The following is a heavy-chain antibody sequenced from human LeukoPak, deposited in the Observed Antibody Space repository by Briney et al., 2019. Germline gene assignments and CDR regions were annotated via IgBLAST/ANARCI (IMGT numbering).Heavy chain of an antibody. J-gene: IGHJ5*02. V-gene: IGHV4-59*08. CDR2: IYYSGST. CDR1: GGSISSYY. D-gene: IGHD6-13*01. Sequence: SETLSLTCTVSGGSISSYYWSWIRQPPGKGLEWIGYIYYSGSTNYNPSLKSRVTISVDTSKNQFSLKLSSVTAADTAVYYCARHIVPPGIAAAGTWFDPWGQGTLVTVSS. CDR3: ARHIVPPGIAAAGTWFDP.